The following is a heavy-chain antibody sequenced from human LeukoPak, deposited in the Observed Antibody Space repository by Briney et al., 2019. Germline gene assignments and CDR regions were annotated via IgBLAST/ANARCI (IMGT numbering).Heavy chain of an antibody. CDR2: ITGSGGNA. CDR1: GFTFSRYA. D-gene: IGHD6-25*01. CDR3: AKDYLPGRGSYYYMDV. Sequence: PGGSLRLSCAASGFTFSRYAMSWVRQAPGKGLEWVSGITGSGGNADSADSMKGRFTISRDNSKNTLYLQMNSLRAEDTALYYCAKDYLPGRGSYYYMDVWGKGTTVTVSS. J-gene: IGHJ6*03. V-gene: IGHV3-23*01.